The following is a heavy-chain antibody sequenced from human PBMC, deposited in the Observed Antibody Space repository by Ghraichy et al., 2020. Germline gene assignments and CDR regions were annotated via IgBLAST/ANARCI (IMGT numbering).Heavy chain of an antibody. V-gene: IGHV4-59*08. CDR1: ADSFSGFY. CDR3: ARHKFISGRDYYFGL. D-gene: IGHD3-3*02. J-gene: IGHJ4*02. Sequence: SQTLSLTCTVSADSFSGFYWSWIRQSPGKGLEWIGYIHSSGTTNYNPSVANRVSLSVDSSRRQISLEMRSVTAADTAVFYCARHKFISGRDYYFGLWGQGTLVTVSS. CDR2: IHSSGTT.